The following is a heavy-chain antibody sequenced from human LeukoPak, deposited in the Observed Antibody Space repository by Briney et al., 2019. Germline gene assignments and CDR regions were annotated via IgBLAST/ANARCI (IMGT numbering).Heavy chain of an antibody. D-gene: IGHD2-15*01. CDR1: GYTFTGYY. Sequence: ASVKVSCKASGYTFTGYYMHWVRQAPGQGLEWMGWINPNSGGTNYAQKFQGRVTMTRDTSISTAYMELSRLRSDDTAVYYCARENDCSGGSCYESAIGFDYWGQGTLVTVSS. V-gene: IGHV1-2*02. CDR2: INPNSGGT. J-gene: IGHJ4*02. CDR3: ARENDCSGGSCYESAIGFDY.